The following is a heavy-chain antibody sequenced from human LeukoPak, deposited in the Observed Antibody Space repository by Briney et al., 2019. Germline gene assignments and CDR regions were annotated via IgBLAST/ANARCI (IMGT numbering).Heavy chain of an antibody. CDR2: INPDGSNT. D-gene: IGHD1-1*01. CDR3: ARDRDWNSLDY. J-gene: IGHJ4*02. CDR1: EFAFRYHW. V-gene: IGHV3-74*01. Sequence: PGGSLRLSCAASEFAFRYHWMHWVRQAPGKGLLWVSRINPDGSNTVYAESMKGRFTISRDNAKNTLYLQMDSLRAEDTAVYYCARDRDWNSLDYWGQGTLVTVSS.